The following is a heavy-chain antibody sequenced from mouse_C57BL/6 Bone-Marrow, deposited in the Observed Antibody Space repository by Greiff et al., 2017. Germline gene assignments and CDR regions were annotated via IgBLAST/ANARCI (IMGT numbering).Heavy chain of an antibody. CDR3: ARGSFGPWFAY. V-gene: IGHV1-39*01. CDR1: GYSFTDYN. CDR2: INPNYGTT. J-gene: IGHJ3*01. Sequence: VQLKESGPELVKPGASVKISCKASGYSFTDYNMNWVKQSNGKSLEWIGVINPNYGTTSYNQKFKGKATLTVDQSSSTAYMQLNSLTSEDSAVXYCARGSFGPWFAYWGQRTLVTVSA.